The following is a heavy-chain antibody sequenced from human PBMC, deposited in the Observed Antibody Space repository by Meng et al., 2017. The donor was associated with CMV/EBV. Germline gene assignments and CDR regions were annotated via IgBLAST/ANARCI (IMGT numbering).Heavy chain of an antibody. CDR2: ISGSGTST. Sequence: GGSLRLSCAASGFTFSTYAMSWVRQAPGKGLEWVSAISGSGTSTYYADSVKGRFTISRDNSKNTLYLQMNSLRAEDTAVYYCAMLYSSSWYYFDYWGQGTLVTVSS. V-gene: IGHV3-23*01. J-gene: IGHJ4*02. CDR3: AMLYSSSWYYFDY. D-gene: IGHD6-13*01. CDR1: GFTFSTYA.